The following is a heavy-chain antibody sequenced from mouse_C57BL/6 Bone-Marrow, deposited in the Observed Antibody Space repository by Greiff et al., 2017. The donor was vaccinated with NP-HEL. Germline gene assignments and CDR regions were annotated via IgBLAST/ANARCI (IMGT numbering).Heavy chain of an antibody. V-gene: IGHV5-6*01. CDR1: GFTFSSYG. J-gene: IGHJ3*01. D-gene: IGHD1-2*01. CDR3: ARPALLRSGFAY. Sequence: EVKVVESGGDLVKPGGSLKLSCAASGFTFSSYGMSWVRQTPDKRLEWVATISSGGSYTYYPDSVKGRFTISRDNAKNTLYLQMSSLKSEDTAMYYCARPALLRSGFAYWGQGTLVTVSA. CDR2: ISSGGSYT.